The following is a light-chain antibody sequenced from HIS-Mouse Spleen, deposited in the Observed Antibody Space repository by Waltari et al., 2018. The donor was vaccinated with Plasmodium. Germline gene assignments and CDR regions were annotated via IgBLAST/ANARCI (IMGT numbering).Light chain of an antibody. CDR1: QSVLYSSNNKNI. V-gene: IGKV4-1*01. CDR2: GAS. CDR3: QKYYSTPLT. Sequence: DIVMTQSPDSLAVALGERATINCKSSQSVLYSSNNKNILAWYQQKPGQPPKLLMYGASTQESGCPDRCSVSGSGTYFTITISSLQAEDVAVYYCQKYYSTPLTFGGGTKVEIK. J-gene: IGKJ4*01.